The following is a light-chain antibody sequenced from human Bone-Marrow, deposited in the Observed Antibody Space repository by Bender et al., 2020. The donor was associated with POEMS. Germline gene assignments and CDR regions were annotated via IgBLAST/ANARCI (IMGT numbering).Light chain of an antibody. CDR1: SSDVGSYNL. Sequence: QSALTQPASVSGSPGQSITISCTGTSSDVGSYNLVSWYQQHPGKAPKLMIYEVSKRPSGVSNRFSGSNSGNTASLTISWLQAEDEADYYCCSYVRGSPLFGGGTKLTV. V-gene: IGLV2-23*02. CDR2: EVS. J-gene: IGLJ2*01. CDR3: CSYVRGSPL.